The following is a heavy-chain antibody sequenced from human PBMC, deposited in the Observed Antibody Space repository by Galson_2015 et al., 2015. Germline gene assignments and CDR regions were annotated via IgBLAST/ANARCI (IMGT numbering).Heavy chain of an antibody. D-gene: IGHD4-17*01. V-gene: IGHV3-21*01. CDR1: GFTFSSYS. CDR3: AKDSTVTTGGYFDY. CDR2: ISSSSSYI. J-gene: IGHJ4*02. Sequence: SLRLSCAASGFTFSSYSMNWVRQAPGKGLEWVSSISSSSSYIYYADSVKGRFTISRDNAKNSLYLQMNSLRAEDTAVYYCAKDSTVTTGGYFDYWGQGTLVTVSS.